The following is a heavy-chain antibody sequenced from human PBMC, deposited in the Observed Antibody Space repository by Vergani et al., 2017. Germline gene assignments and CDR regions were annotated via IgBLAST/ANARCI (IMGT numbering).Heavy chain of an antibody. V-gene: IGHV3-66*01. J-gene: IGHJ6*02. Sequence: VQLVESGGGLVQPGGSLRLSCAASGFTVSSNYMSWVRQAPGKGLEWVSVIYSGGSTYYADSVKGRFTISRDNSKNTLYLQMNSLRAEDTAVYYCARDGLRLYYYGSGTPSYGMDVWGQGTTVTVSS. CDR3: ARDGLRLYYYGSGTPSYGMDV. D-gene: IGHD3-10*01. CDR1: GFTVSSNY. CDR2: IYSGGST.